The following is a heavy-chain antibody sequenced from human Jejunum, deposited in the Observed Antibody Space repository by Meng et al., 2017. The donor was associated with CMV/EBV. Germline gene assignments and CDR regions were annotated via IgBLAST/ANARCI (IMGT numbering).Heavy chain of an antibody. J-gene: IGHJ4*02. CDR1: GFTISNDW. CDR3: ARDVGDGDY. Sequence: SCVASGFTISNDWMAWVRQAPGKGPEWVASIKKDGSEKNYVDSVKGRFTISRDNAKNSLYLQMNSLRAEDTALYYCARDVGDGDYWGQGTLVTVSS. CDR2: IKKDGSEK. V-gene: IGHV3-7*01. D-gene: IGHD5-24*01.